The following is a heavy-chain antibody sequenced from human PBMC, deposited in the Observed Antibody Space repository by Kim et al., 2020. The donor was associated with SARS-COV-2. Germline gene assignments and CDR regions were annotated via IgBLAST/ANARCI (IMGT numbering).Heavy chain of an antibody. Sequence: GGSLRLSCAASGFTFSNAWMSWVRQAPGKGLEWVGRIKSKTDGGTTDYAAPVKGRFTISRDDSKNTLYLQMNSLKTEDTAVYYCTTDREYYDILTGYYRDDYWGQGTLVTVSS. CDR1: GFTFSNAW. D-gene: IGHD3-9*01. V-gene: IGHV3-15*01. CDR3: TTDREYYDILTGYYRDDY. J-gene: IGHJ4*02. CDR2: IKSKTDGGTT.